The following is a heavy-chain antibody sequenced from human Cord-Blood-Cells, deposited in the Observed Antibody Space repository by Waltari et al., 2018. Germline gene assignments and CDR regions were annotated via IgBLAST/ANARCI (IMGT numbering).Heavy chain of an antibody. J-gene: IGHJ5*02. Sequence: EVQLVESGGGLVQPGGSLKLSCAASGFTFSGSAMHWVRQASGKGLEWVGRIRSKANSYATAYAASVKGRFTISRDDSKNTAYLQMNSLKTEDTAVYYCTRRVDIVATHWFDPWGQGTLVTVSS. V-gene: IGHV3-73*02. D-gene: IGHD5-12*01. CDR1: GFTFSGSA. CDR2: IRSKANSYAT. CDR3: TRRVDIVATHWFDP.